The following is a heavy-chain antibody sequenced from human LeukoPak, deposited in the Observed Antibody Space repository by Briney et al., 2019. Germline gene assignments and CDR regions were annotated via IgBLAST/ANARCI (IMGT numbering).Heavy chain of an antibody. D-gene: IGHD1/OR15-1a*01. Sequence: SETLSLTCTVSGGSTSSYYWSWIRQPPGKGLEWIGYIYYSGSTNYNPSLKSRVTISVDTSKNQFSLKLSSVTAADTAVYYCARVGTTMNFDYWGQGTLVTVSS. V-gene: IGHV4-59*01. J-gene: IGHJ4*02. CDR1: GGSTSSYY. CDR2: IYYSGST. CDR3: ARVGTTMNFDY.